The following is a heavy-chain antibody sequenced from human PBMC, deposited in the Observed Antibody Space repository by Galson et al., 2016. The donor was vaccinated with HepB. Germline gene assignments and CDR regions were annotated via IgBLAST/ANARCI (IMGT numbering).Heavy chain of an antibody. Sequence: SVKVSCKASGGTFSNYIITWVRQAPGQGPEWMGGIVPVFGTTNYAQKFQDRVTITADKSTNIAYMELRSLTSEDTAVYYCAREEPDRFYYYYGMDVWGQGTTVTVSS. J-gene: IGHJ6*02. D-gene: IGHD1-14*01. CDR2: IVPVFGTT. V-gene: IGHV1-69*06. CDR3: AREEPDRFYYYYGMDV. CDR1: GGTFSNYI.